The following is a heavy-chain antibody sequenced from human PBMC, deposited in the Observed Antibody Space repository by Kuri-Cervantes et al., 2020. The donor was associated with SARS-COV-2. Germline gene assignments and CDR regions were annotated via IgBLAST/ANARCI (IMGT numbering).Heavy chain of an antibody. CDR3: ARPKLGRRWGRGQLHLTGWFDP. D-gene: IGHD2-2*01. Sequence: SETLSLTCTVSGGSISSSSYYWGWIRQPPGKGLEWIGSIYYSGSTYYNPSLKSRVTISVDTSKNQFSLKLSSVTAADTAVYYCARPKLGRRWGRGQLHLTGWFDPWGQGTLVTVSS. CDR2: IYYSGST. CDR1: GGSISSSSYY. V-gene: IGHV4-39*01. J-gene: IGHJ5*02.